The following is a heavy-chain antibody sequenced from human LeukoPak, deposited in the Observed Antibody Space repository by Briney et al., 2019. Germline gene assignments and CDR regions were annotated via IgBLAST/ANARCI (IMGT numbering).Heavy chain of an antibody. J-gene: IGHJ6*02. CDR1: GFTVSSKN. CDR2: LYSGGRT. D-gene: IGHD5-18*01. Sequence: HPGGSLRLSCAASGFTVSSKNMSWVRQAPGKGLEWVSVLYSGGRTYYADSVKGRFTISRDNSKNTLYLQMYSLRAEDAAVYYCARDAMDGMDVWGQGTTVSVSS. CDR3: ARDAMDGMDV. V-gene: IGHV3-53*01.